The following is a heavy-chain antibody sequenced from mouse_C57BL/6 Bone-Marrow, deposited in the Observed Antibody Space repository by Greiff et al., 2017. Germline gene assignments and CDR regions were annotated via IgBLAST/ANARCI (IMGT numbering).Heavy chain of an antibody. CDR2: INPNNGGT. CDR1: GYTFTDYY. D-gene: IGHD1-1*01. CDR3: ARFHYGSSHYYAMDY. Sequence: EVQLQQSGPELVKPGASVKISCKASGYTFTDYYMNWVKQSHGKSLEWIGDINPNNGGTSYNQKFKGKATLTVDKSSSTAYMELRSLTSEDSAVYYCARFHYGSSHYYAMDYWCQGTSVTVSS. J-gene: IGHJ4*01. V-gene: IGHV1-26*01.